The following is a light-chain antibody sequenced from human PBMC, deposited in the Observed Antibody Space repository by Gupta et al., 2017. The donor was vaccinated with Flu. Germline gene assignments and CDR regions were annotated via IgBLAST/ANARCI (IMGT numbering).Light chain of an antibody. Sequence: GTITLTCGASAGTVTSGHYPYWLQQKPGQVHRILIYDNSNKVSSTPDRFSGYRLGGKAALTLSGAQPEDEDDYYCLLSYSGDWMFGGGTKLTVL. J-gene: IGLJ3*02. CDR2: DNS. V-gene: IGLV7-46*01. CDR1: AGTVTSGHY. CDR3: LLSYSGDWM.